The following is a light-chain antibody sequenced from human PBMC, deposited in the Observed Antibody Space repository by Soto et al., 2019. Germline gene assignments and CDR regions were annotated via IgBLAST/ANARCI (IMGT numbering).Light chain of an antibody. CDR1: SSDVGGYKF. Sequence: QSALTQPASVSGSPGQSITISCTGTSSDVGGYKFVSWYQQHPGKAPKLIIYEVSNRPSGVSNRFSGSKSGNAASLTISGLPDEDEADYYCSSSTRSSSVVFGGGTKLTVL. CDR2: EVS. V-gene: IGLV2-14*01. CDR3: SSSTRSSSVV. J-gene: IGLJ3*02.